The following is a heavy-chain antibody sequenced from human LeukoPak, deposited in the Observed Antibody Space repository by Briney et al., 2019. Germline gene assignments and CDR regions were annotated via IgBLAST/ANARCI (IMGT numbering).Heavy chain of an antibody. CDR1: GFTFSSYW. Sequence: GGSLRLSCAASGFTFSSYWMHWVRQAPGKGLEWVSSISGSGGSTYYADSVKGRFTISRDNSKNTLYLQVNSLRAEDTAVYYCAKDGESTYVYFFHYWGQGTLVTVSS. J-gene: IGHJ4*02. CDR3: AKDGESTYVYFFHY. CDR2: ISGSGGST. V-gene: IGHV3-23*01. D-gene: IGHD3-10*01.